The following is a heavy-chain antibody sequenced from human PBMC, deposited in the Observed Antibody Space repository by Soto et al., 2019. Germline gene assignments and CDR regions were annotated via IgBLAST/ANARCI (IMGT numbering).Heavy chain of an antibody. CDR3: VRAVSYDILTGYLDY. Sequence: QVQLQESGPGLVKPSQTLSLTCTVSGGSISSGDYYWSWIRQPPGKGLEWIGYIYYSGSTYYNPSLKSRVTISVDTSKNQFSLKLSSVTAADTAVYYCVRAVSYDILTGYLDYWGQGTLVTVSS. CDR2: IYYSGST. D-gene: IGHD3-9*01. V-gene: IGHV4-30-4*01. J-gene: IGHJ4*02. CDR1: GGSISSGDYY.